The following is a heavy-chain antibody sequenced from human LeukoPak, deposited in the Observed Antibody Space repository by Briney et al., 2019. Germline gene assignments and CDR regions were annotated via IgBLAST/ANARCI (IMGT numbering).Heavy chain of an antibody. V-gene: IGHV1-69*13. CDR2: FIPIFGTA. CDR1: EPPFTTYA. J-gene: IGHJ4*02. Sequence: APVKLSCNPSEPPFTTYAISRVRQAPGHRLEGLGGFIPIFGTANYAQEFQGRVTITAEESTSTAYMELSSLRSEDTAVYYCARGGIAVAGTVPFDYWGQGTLVTVSS. CDR3: ARGGIAVAGTVPFDY. D-gene: IGHD6-19*01.